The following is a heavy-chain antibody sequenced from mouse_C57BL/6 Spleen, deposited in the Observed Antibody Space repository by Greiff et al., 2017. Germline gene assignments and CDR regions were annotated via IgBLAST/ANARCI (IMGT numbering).Heavy chain of an antibody. CDR1: GYAFSSSW. V-gene: IGHV1-82*01. CDR3: ARPTTVVARDWFAY. J-gene: IGHJ3*01. D-gene: IGHD1-1*01. CDR2: IYPGDGDT. Sequence: QVHVKQSGPELVKPGASVKISCKASGYAFSSSWMNWVKQRPGKGLEWIGRIYPGDGDTNYNGKFKGKATLTADKSSSTAYMQLSSLTSEDSAVYFCARPTTVVARDWFAYWGQGTLVTVSA.